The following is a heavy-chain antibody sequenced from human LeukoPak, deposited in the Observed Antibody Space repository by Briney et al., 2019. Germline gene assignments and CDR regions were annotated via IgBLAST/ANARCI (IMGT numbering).Heavy chain of an antibody. CDR3: ATEVAAATSDAFDI. CDR1: GFTFSSYA. J-gene: IGHJ3*02. Sequence: GGSLRLSCAASGFTFSSYAMHWVRQAPGKGLEWVAVISYDGSNKYYADSVKGRFTISRDNSKNTLYLQMNSLRAEDTAVYYCATEVAAATSDAFDIWGQGTMVTVSS. V-gene: IGHV3-30-3*01. CDR2: ISYDGSNK. D-gene: IGHD2-15*01.